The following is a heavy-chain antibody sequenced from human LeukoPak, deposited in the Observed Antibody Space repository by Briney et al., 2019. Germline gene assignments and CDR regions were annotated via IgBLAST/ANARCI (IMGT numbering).Heavy chain of an antibody. CDR3: ARVPDYGCNSGDYYYYMDV. D-gene: IGHD4-23*01. V-gene: IGHV3-20*04. Sequence: GGSLRLSCAASGFTFDDYGMSWVRQAPGKGLEWVSGINWNGGSTGYADSVKGRFTISRDNAKNSLYLQMNSLRAEDTALYYCARVPDYGCNSGDYYYYMDVWGKGTTVTVSS. CDR1: GFTFDDYG. CDR2: INWNGGST. J-gene: IGHJ6*03.